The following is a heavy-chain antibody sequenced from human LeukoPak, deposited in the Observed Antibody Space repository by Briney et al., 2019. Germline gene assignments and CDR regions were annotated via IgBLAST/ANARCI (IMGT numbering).Heavy chain of an antibody. CDR2: ISDSGGST. CDR1: GFPFSSYA. D-gene: IGHD2-15*01. J-gene: IGHJ6*02. CDR3: VRGYSFGPYGMDV. V-gene: IGHV3-64D*09. Sequence: QTGGSLRLSCSASGFPFSSYAMHWVSQAPGKRMEYVSAISDSGGSTYYADSVKGRFTISRDNSKNTLYLQMSSLRAEDTAVYFCVRGYSFGPYGMDVWGQGTTVTVSS.